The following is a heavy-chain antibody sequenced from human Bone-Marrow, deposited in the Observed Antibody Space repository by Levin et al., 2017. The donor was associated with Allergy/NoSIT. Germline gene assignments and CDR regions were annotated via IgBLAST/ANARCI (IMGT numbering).Heavy chain of an antibody. D-gene: IGHD3/OR15-3a*01. V-gene: IGHV3-15*01. CDR2: IKNKPDGGTT. J-gene: IGHJ4*02. CDR1: GFTFSNAW. CDR3: ATDFGPFDY. Sequence: SCATSGFTFSNAWMSWVRQAPGKGLEWVGRIKNKPDGGTTDYAAPVKGRFTISRDDSKNTLYLEMNSLKDEDTAVYYCATDFGPFDYWGQGTLVIVSS.